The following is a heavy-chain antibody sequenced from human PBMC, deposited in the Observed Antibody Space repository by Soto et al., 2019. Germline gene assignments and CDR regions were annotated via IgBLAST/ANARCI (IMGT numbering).Heavy chain of an antibody. Sequence: EVQLVESGGGLVKPGGSLRLSCAASGFTFSNAWMNWVRQAPGKGLEWVGRIKSKTDGGTTDYAAPVKGRFTISRDDSKNTLYLQMNSLKTEDTAVYYCTTGSYYDRSGYYFDYWGQGTLVTVSS. CDR3: TTGSYYDRSGYYFDY. V-gene: IGHV3-15*07. J-gene: IGHJ4*02. D-gene: IGHD3-22*01. CDR1: GFTFSNAW. CDR2: IKSKTDGGTT.